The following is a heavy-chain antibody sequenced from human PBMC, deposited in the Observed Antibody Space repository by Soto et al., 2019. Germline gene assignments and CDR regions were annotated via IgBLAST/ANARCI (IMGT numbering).Heavy chain of an antibody. D-gene: IGHD6-13*01. J-gene: IGHJ6*02. CDR1: GGAISSYY. Sequence: SETLSLTWTVSGGAISSYYWSWIRQPPGKRLEWIGYIYYSGSTNYHPSLKSRVTISVDTSKNQFSLKLSSVTAADTAVYYCAREKSSSRYGMDVWGQGTTVTVSS. V-gene: IGHV4-59*01. CDR2: IYYSGST. CDR3: AREKSSSRYGMDV.